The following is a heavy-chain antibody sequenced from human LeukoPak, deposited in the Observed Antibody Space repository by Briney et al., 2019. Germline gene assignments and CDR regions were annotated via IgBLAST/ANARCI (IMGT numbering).Heavy chain of an antibody. D-gene: IGHD6-19*01. J-gene: IGHJ4*02. CDR3: ARDLAVAGPVPSFDY. Sequence: SETLSLTCTVSGSSISSSSYYWGWIRQPPGKGLEWIGSIYYSGSTYYNPSLKSRVTISVETSKNQFSLKLSSVTAADTAVYYCARDLAVAGPVPSFDYWGQGTLVTASS. CDR2: IYYSGST. CDR1: GSSISSSSYY. V-gene: IGHV4-39*07.